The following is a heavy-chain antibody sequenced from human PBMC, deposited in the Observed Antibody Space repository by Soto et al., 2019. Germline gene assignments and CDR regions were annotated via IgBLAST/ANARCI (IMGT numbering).Heavy chain of an antibody. CDR1: GFTFSSYE. CDR2: ISSSGSTI. D-gene: IGHD3-3*01. V-gene: IGHV3-48*03. CDR3: AREVGFWSGYPPPFDYYYGMDV. Sequence: HPGGSLRLSCAASGFTFSSYEMNWVRQAPGKGLEWVSYISSSGSTIYYADSVKGRFTISRDNAKNSLYLQMNSLRAEDTAVYYCAREVGFWSGYPPPFDYYYGMDVWGQGTTVTVSS. J-gene: IGHJ6*02.